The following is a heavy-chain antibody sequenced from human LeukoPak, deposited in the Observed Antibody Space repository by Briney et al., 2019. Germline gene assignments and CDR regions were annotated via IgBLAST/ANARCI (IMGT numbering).Heavy chain of an antibody. V-gene: IGHV3-23*01. J-gene: IGHJ4*02. D-gene: IGHD6-19*01. CDR1: GFTFSAFA. CDR2: ITDDGYNT. CDR3: AKDLSYTSGASDH. Sequence: PGGSLRLSCVASGFTFSAFAMTWVRQAPGKGLEWVSTITDDGYNTYSADSVKGRITFSRDNSKNTLSLQLRGLRAEDTAVYYCAKDLSYTSGASDHWGQGTLVTVSS.